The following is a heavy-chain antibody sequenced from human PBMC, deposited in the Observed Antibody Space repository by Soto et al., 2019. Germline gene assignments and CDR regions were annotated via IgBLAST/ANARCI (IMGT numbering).Heavy chain of an antibody. Sequence: QVQLQESGPGPVKPSETLSLTCTVSGGSVSSGSYYWSWIRQPPGKGLEWIGYIYYSGSTNYNPSLKSRVTISVDTSKNQFSLKLSSVTAADTAVYYCARGYYYGSGSYYRGGPIDYWGQGTLVTVSS. V-gene: IGHV4-61*01. J-gene: IGHJ4*02. D-gene: IGHD3-10*01. CDR1: GGSVSSGSYY. CDR3: ARGYYYGSGSYYRGGPIDY. CDR2: IYYSGST.